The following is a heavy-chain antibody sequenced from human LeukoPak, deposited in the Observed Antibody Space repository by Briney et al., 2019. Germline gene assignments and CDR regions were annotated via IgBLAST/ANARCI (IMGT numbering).Heavy chain of an antibody. J-gene: IGHJ4*02. V-gene: IGHV1-18*01. D-gene: IGHD3-10*01. CDR3: ARDLAGFALRPSNFDY. CDR1: GYTFTSYG. CDR2: ISAYNGNT. Sequence: GASVNVSCKASGYTFTSYGISWVRQAPGQGLEWMGWISAYNGNTNYAQKLQGRVTMTTDTSTSTAYMELRSLRSDDTAVYYCARDLAGFALRPSNFDYWGQGTLVTVSS.